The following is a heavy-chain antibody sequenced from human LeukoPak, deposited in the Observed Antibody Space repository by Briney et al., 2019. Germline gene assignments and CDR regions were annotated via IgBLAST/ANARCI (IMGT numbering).Heavy chain of an antibody. D-gene: IGHD4-17*01. CDR2: INPSGGST. Sequence: ASVKVSCKASGYTFTSYYMHWVRQAPGQGLEWMGLINPSGGSTSYVQKFQGRVTMTRDTSTSTVYMELSSLRSEDTAVYYCARNFDYGDYFSVGGWFDPWGQGTLVTVSS. J-gene: IGHJ5*02. V-gene: IGHV1-46*01. CDR3: ARNFDYGDYFSVGGWFDP. CDR1: GYTFTSYY.